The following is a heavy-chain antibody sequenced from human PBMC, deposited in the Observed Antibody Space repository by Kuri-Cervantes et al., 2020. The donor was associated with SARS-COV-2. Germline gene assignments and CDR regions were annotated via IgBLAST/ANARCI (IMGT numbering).Heavy chain of an antibody. CDR2: IYPGDSDT. CDR3: ARHSDYCSSTSCLDY. J-gene: IGHJ4*02. V-gene: IGHV5-51*01. D-gene: IGHD2-2*01. CDR1: GYSFTSYW. Sequence: KVSCKGSGYSFTSYWIGWVRQMPGKGLEWMGIIYPGDSDTRYSPSFQGQVTISADKSISTAYLQWSSLKASDTAMYYCARHSDYCSSTSCLDYWGQGTLVTVSS.